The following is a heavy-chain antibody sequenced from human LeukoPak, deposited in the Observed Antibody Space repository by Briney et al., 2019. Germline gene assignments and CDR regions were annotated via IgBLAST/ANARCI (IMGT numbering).Heavy chain of an antibody. V-gene: IGHV1-18*01. CDR2: ISAYNGNT. Sequence: EASVKVSCKASGYTFTSYGISWVRQATGQGLEWMGWISAYNGNTNYAQKLQGRVTMTTDTSTSTAYMELRSLRSDDTAVYYCARDGGSGWYFHGWFDPWGQGTLVTVSS. D-gene: IGHD6-19*01. CDR3: ARDGGSGWYFHGWFDP. J-gene: IGHJ5*02. CDR1: GYTFTSYG.